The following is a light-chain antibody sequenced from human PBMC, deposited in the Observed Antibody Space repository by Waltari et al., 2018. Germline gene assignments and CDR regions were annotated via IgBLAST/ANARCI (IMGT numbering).Light chain of an antibody. CDR1: SFNIGSNY. CDR3: ATWDDSVSGQV. Sequence: QSVLNQPPSVSGTPGQRVTISCSGSSFNIGSNYVYWYQQLPGAAPKRLIYRNNQRPSGVPARCSGSKSGPSASLAISGLRSEDEGDYHCATWDDSVSGQVFGGGTKLTVL. V-gene: IGLV1-47*01. CDR2: RNN. J-gene: IGLJ2*01.